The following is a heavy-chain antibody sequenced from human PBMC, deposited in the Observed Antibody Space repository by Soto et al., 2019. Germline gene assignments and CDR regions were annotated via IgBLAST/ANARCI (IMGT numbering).Heavy chain of an antibody. CDR2: ISSSSSYI. CDR3: ERVGFWWLSPTNRFDP. CDR1: GFTFSSYS. V-gene: IGHV3-21*04. Sequence: EVQLVESGGGLVKPGGSLRLSCAASGFTFSSYSMNWVRQAPGQGLEWVSSISSSSSYIYYGDSVKGRFTISKDNAKNSLYLQMNSLSAEDTAVYYCERVGFWWLSPTNRFDPWGQGTLVTVSS. J-gene: IGHJ5*02. D-gene: IGHD6-19*01.